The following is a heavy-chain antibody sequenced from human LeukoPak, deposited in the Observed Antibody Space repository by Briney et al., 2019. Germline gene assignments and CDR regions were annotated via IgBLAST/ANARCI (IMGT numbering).Heavy chain of an antibody. Sequence: SVKVSCKASGGTFSSYAISWVRQAPGQGLEWMGRIIPIFSIANYAQKFQGRVTITAGKSTSTAYMELSSLRSEDTAVYYCARDSTRYYDFWSDYYYYGMDVWGQGTTVTVSS. D-gene: IGHD3-3*01. CDR3: ARDSTRYYDFWSDYYYYGMDV. V-gene: IGHV1-69*04. CDR2: IIPIFSIA. CDR1: GGTFSSYA. J-gene: IGHJ6*02.